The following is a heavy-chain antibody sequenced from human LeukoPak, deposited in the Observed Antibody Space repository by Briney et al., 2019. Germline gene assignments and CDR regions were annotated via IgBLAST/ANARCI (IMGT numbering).Heavy chain of an antibody. Sequence: SETLSLTFTVSGGSISSGSYYWSWIRPPAGKGLEWIGRIYTSGSTNYNPSLKSRVTISVDTSKNQFSLKLSSVTAADTAVYYCARGSIFGVVRFDPWGQGTLVTVSS. J-gene: IGHJ5*02. CDR3: ARGSIFGVVRFDP. CDR2: IYTSGST. D-gene: IGHD3-3*01. CDR1: GGSISSGSYY. V-gene: IGHV4-61*02.